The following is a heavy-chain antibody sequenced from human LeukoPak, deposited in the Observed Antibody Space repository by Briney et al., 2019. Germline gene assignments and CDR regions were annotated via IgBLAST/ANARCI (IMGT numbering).Heavy chain of an antibody. CDR3: AKDRGDSSAYHFDY. CDR2: ISGSGGNT. J-gene: IGHJ4*02. Sequence: PVGSLGLSCAASEFTFSSYAMSWVRQAPGKGLQWVSVISGSGGNTYYADSVKGRFTISRDNSKNTLYLQMNSLRAQDTAVYYCAKDRGDSSAYHFDYWGQGTLVTVSS. CDR1: EFTFSSYA. D-gene: IGHD3-22*01. V-gene: IGHV3-23*01.